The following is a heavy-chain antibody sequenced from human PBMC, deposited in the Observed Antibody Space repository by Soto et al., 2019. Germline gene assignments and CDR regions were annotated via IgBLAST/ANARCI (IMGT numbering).Heavy chain of an antibody. V-gene: IGHV4-38-2*01. Sequence: SETLSLTCAVSGYSISSGYYWGWIRQPPGKGLEWIGSIYHSGSTYYNPSLKSRVTISVDTSKNQFSLKLSSVTAADTAVYYCARAEGLLGDYYYGMDVWGQGTTVTVS. CDR1: GYSISSGYY. D-gene: IGHD3-10*01. CDR3: ARAEGLLGDYYYGMDV. CDR2: IYHSGST. J-gene: IGHJ6*02.